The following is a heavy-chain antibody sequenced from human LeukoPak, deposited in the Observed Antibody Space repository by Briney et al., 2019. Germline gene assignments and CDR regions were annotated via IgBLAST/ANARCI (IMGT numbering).Heavy chain of an antibody. CDR2: IHYSGST. J-gene: IGHJ4*02. D-gene: IGHD1-26*01. Sequence: ASETLSLTCTVSGGSISSSSYYWGWIRQPPGKGLEWIGSIHYSGSTNYNPSLKSRVTISVDTSKNQFSLKLSSVTAADTAVYYCARHGLDGSSIDYWGQGTLVTVSS. CDR1: GGSISSSSYY. V-gene: IGHV4-39*01. CDR3: ARHGLDGSSIDY.